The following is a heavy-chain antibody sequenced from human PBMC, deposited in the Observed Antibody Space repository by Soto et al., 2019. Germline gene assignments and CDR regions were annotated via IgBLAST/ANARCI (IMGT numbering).Heavy chain of an antibody. J-gene: IGHJ4*02. CDR2: IYYSGST. D-gene: IGHD1-26*01. CDR3: ASKKWHDYGDDYSGSYPPHGY. Sequence: SETLSLTCTLSDGSLSSGDYYWSWIRQPPGKGLEWFGYIYYSGSTYYNPSLKSRVTIAVDTSKNQFSLKLSSVSAADTAVYYCASKKWHDYGDDYSGSYPPHGYWGQGTLVTV. V-gene: IGHV4-30-4*01. CDR1: DGSLSSGDYY.